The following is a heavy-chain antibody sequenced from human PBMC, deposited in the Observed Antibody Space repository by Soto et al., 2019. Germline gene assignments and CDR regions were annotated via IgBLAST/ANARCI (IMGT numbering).Heavy chain of an antibody. D-gene: IGHD2-2*01. CDR2: IYYSGST. CDR3: ARGRTSVRYWGFDY. J-gene: IGHJ4*02. Sequence: SETLSLTCTVSGGSISNGGYYWSWIRQHPGKGLEWIGYIYYSGSTYYNPSLKSRVTISVDTSKNQFSLKLSSVTAADTAVYYCARGRTSVRYWGFDYWGQGILVTVSS. V-gene: IGHV4-31*03. CDR1: GGSISNGGYY.